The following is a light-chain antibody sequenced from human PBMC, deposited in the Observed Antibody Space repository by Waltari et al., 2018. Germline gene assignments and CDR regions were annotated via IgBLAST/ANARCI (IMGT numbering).Light chain of an antibody. CDR2: KIS. Sequence: DIVMTQTPLSSPVTLGKPASIPCMSNPGLVHSHGNTYSICYQQRPGQPPRLIIYKISNRFAGVPDRFSGSGAGTEFTLKISRVEAEDVGVYFCLQATQFPLTFGGGTKLGSN. V-gene: IGKV2-24*01. CDR1: PGLVHSHGNTY. CDR3: LQATQFPLT. J-gene: IGKJ4*01.